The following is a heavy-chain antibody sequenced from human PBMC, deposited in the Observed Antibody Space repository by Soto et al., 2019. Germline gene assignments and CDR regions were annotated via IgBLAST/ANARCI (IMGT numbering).Heavy chain of an antibody. V-gene: IGHV3-23*01. D-gene: IGHD5-12*01. J-gene: IGHJ4*02. Sequence: EVQLLQSGGGLVQPGGSLRLSCAASGFTFSSYTINWVRQAPGKGLEWVSGISGGGDKIWQPDSVKGRFTISRDNSKNTVYLQTNSLRADDPAVYYCARWDGYGDYWGQGTLVTVSS. CDR3: ARWDGYGDY. CDR1: GFTFSSYT. CDR2: ISGGGDKI.